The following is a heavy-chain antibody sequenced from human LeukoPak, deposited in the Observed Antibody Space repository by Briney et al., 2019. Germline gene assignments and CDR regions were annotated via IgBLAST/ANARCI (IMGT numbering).Heavy chain of an antibody. D-gene: IGHD2-2*01. CDR2: IYWDDDK. J-gene: IGHJ5*02. CDR1: GFSPSTSGVG. V-gene: IGHV2-5*02. Sequence: ESGPTRVTPTQPLTLTCTFSGFSPSTSGVGVGWIRQPPGKALEWLALIYWDDDKRYSPSLNSRLTITKDTSKTQVVLTMTNMDPVDTATYYCAHRRGLYCSSNSGSKNWFDPWGQGTLVTVSS. CDR3: AHRRGLYCSSNSGSKNWFDP.